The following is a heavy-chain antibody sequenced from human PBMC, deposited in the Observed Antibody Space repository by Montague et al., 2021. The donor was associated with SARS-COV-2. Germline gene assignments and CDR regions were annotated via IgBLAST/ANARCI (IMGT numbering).Heavy chain of an antibody. CDR2: SYYSGSN. Sequence: TLSLTCTVSRGSISSGGNYWSWLRQHPVKGLVWIGYSYYSGSNYYNPSLKSRVSISVDTYQNQFSLKLSSVTAADTAVYYCARGRRYSRPCYWAFDPWGQGVQVTVSS. CDR3: ARGRRYSRPCYWAFDP. CDR1: RGSISSGGNY. J-gene: IGHJ5*02. D-gene: IGHD2-21*02. V-gene: IGHV4-31*03.